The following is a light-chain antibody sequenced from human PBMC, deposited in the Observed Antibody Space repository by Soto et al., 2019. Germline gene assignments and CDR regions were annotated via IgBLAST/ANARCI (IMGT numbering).Light chain of an antibody. CDR1: SSDVGGYKY. V-gene: IGLV2-11*01. CDR2: DVS. Sequence: QSALTQPRSVSASPGQSVTISCTGTSSDVGGYKYVSWYQQHPGKAPKLMIFDVSKRPSGVPDRFSGSKSGNTASLTISGLQGEDEADYYCCSYTSSSTLVFGGGTKLTVL. CDR3: CSYTSSSTLV. J-gene: IGLJ2*01.